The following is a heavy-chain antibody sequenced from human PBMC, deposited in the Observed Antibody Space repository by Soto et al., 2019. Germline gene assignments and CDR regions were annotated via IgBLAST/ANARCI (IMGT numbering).Heavy chain of an antibody. D-gene: IGHD6-19*01. CDR1: GIEFSNYA. J-gene: IGHJ4*02. V-gene: IGHV3-23*01. Sequence: SLILSCVASGIEFSNYAMSWVRQAPGKGLEWVSISSASGRSRYHADSVKGRFTIPRDNSKNTLYLHMTNLRAEDTAVYYCAKDGNWLDVYFDVWGQGTPVTVSS. CDR2: SSASGRSR. CDR3: AKDGNWLDVYFDV.